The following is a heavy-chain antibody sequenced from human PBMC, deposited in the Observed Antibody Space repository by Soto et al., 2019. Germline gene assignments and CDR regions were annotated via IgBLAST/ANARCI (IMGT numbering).Heavy chain of an antibody. V-gene: IGHV3-33*01. CDR2: IWYDGSNK. D-gene: IGHD1-26*01. Sequence: QVQLVESGGGVVQPGRSLRLSCTASGFTFSTYGMHWVRQAPGKRLEWVTVIWYDGSNKYYADSVKGRCTISRDNSKNTLYLHMNSLRADDTAVYYCARGGGSGSSFVGYYYYTLDVWGQGTTVTVSS. J-gene: IGHJ6*02. CDR3: ARGGGSGSSFVGYYYYTLDV. CDR1: GFTFSTYG.